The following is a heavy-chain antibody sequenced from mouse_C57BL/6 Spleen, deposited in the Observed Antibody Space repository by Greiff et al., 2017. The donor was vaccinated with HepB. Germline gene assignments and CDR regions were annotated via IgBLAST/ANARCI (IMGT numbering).Heavy chain of an antibody. CDR1: GYTFTSYW. D-gene: IGHD3-3*01. J-gene: IGHJ3*01. CDR3: SRGGSANCGRFAY. Sequence: QVQLQQPGAELVRPGTSVKLSCKASGYTFTSYWMHWVKQRPGQGLEWIGVIDPSDSYTNYNQKFKGKATLTVDTSSSTAYMQLSSLTSEDSAVYYGSRGGSANCGRFAYWGQGTLVTVSA. CDR2: IDPSDSYT. V-gene: IGHV1-59*01.